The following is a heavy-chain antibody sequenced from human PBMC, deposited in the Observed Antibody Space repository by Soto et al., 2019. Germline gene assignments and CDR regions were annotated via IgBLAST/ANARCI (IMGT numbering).Heavy chain of an antibody. Sequence: EVQLVESGGGLVKPGGSLRLSCAASGFTFSSYSMNWVRQAPGKGLEWVSSISSISSYIYYADSVKGRFTISRDNAKNSLSLQMNSMRAEDTDVYYCARDHPFPLYYWGQGTLVTVSS. CDR1: GFTFSSYS. D-gene: IGHD3-16*01. J-gene: IGHJ4*02. CDR2: ISSISSYI. V-gene: IGHV3-21*01. CDR3: ARDHPFPLYY.